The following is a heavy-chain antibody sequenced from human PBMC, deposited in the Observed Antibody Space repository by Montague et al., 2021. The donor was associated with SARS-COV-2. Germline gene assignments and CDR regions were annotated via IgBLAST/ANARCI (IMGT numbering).Heavy chain of an antibody. CDR2: ISTRSTYI. D-gene: IGHD6-6*01. Sequence: PRLSCAASGFTFSSHAMNWVRQAPGKGLEWVSYISTRSTYIYNADSVKGRFTISRDNAKNSLYLQMNSLRAEDTAVYYCARDLDSTSSYGMDVWGQGTTVTVSS. J-gene: IGHJ6*02. CDR3: ARDLDSTSSYGMDV. CDR1: GFTFSSHA. V-gene: IGHV3-21*01.